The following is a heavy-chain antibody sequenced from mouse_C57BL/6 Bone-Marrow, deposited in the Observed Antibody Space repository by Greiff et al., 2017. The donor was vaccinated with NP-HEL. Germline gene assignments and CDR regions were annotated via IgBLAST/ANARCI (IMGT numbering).Heavy chain of an antibody. V-gene: IGHV1-61*01. CDR2: IYPSDSET. Sequence: VKLQQPGAELVRPGSSVKLSCKASGYTFTSYWMDWVKQRPGQGLEWIGNIYPSDSETHYNQKFKDKATLTVDKSSSTAYMQLSSLTSEDSAVYYCARFDWDTVDYWGQGTTLTVSS. J-gene: IGHJ2*01. D-gene: IGHD4-1*01. CDR1: GYTFTSYW. CDR3: ARFDWDTVDY.